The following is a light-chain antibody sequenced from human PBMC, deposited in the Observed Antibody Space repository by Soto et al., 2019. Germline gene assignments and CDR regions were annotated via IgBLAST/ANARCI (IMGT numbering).Light chain of an antibody. CDR2: GAS. J-gene: IGKJ5*01. V-gene: IGKV3-15*01. Sequence: EVVMPQSPATLSVSPGERATLSGRASQSIRSNLAWYQQKPGQAPRLLIYGASTRATGIPARFSGSGSGTEFTLTIRSLQSEDLAVYYCQKYNNWPPITVGQGTRLEIK. CDR3: QKYNNWPPIT. CDR1: QSIRSN.